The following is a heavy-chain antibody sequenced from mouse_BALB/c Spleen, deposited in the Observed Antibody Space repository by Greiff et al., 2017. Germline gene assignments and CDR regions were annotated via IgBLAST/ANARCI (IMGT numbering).Heavy chain of an antibody. V-gene: IGHV1-31*01. CDR2: INPYNGAT. D-gene: IGHD2-10*02. CDR3: ASAMYGKYEGFAY. CDR1: GYSFTGYY. Sequence: EVQLQQSGPELVKPGASVKISCKASGYSFTGYYMHWVKQSHVKSLEWIGRINPYNGATSYNQNFKDKASLTVDKSSSTAYMELHRLTSEDSAVYYCASAMYGKYEGFAYWGQGTLVTVSA. J-gene: IGHJ3*01.